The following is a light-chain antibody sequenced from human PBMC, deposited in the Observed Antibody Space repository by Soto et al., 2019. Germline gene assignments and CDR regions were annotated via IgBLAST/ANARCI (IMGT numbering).Light chain of an antibody. CDR3: QHYYSTPLT. CDR2: WAS. CDR1: QSVLYSSNNKNY. J-gene: IGKJ4*01. V-gene: IGKV4-1*01. Sequence: DIVSTQSPDSLAVSLGERGTINCKSSQSVLYSSNNKNYLAWYQQKPGQPPKLLIYWASTRESGVPDRFSGSGSGTDFTLTISSLQAEDVEVYYCQHYYSTPLTFGGGTKVDIK.